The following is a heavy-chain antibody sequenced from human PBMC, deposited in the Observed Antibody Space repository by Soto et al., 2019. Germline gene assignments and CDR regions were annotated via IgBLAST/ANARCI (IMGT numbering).Heavy chain of an antibody. J-gene: IGHJ4*02. CDR2: LNPNSGDT. CDR3: ATSGGGWYLY. CDR1: GYTFSSYD. D-gene: IGHD6-19*01. Sequence: QVQLVQSGAEVKKPGASVKVSCKASGYTFSSYDINWVRQATGQGLEWMGWLNPNSGDTGYAQKFHVRVNLTRNTSINTAYIELSSLTSDDTAVYYCATSGGGWYLYWGQGTLVTVSS. V-gene: IGHV1-8*01.